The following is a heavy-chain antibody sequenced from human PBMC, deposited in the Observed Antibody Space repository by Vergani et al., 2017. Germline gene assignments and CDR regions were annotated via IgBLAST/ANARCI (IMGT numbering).Heavy chain of an antibody. V-gene: IGHV4-59*01. CDR1: GGSISSYY. D-gene: IGHD6-13*01. Sequence: QVQLQESGPGLVKPSETLSLPCTVSGGSISSYYWSWIRQPPGKGLEWIGYIYYSGSTNYNPSLKSRVTISVDTSKNQFSLKLSSVTAADTAVYYGAGSSGHSGSLNWFDPWGQGTLVTVSS. CDR2: IYYSGST. J-gene: IGHJ5*02. CDR3: AGSSGHSGSLNWFDP.